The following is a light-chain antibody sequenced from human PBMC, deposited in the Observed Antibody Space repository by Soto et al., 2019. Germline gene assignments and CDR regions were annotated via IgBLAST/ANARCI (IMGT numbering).Light chain of an antibody. Sequence: EIVMTQSPATLSVSPGERATLSCRASQSVGSNLAWYHQKPGQAPRLLIYGASTRATGIPARFSGSGSGTEFTLTISGLQSEDFAVYYCQQYNNWPRTFGQGTKVDIK. CDR1: QSVGSN. J-gene: IGKJ1*01. CDR2: GAS. CDR3: QQYNNWPRT. V-gene: IGKV3-15*01.